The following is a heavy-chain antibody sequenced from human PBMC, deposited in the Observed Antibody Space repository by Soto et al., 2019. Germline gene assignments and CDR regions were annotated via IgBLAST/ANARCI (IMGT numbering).Heavy chain of an antibody. V-gene: IGHV3-30*18. Sequence: VQLVESGGGVVQSGRSLRLSCAASGFTFSGYGMHWVRQAPGKGLEWVAVISYDGSNKYYIDSVKGRFTISRDNSKNTLYLEMNSLGADDTAVYYCAKDRGTGWSWYYYGMDVWGQGTTVTVSS. CDR1: GFTFSGYG. CDR2: ISYDGSNK. CDR3: AKDRGTGWSWYYYGMDV. D-gene: IGHD6-19*01. J-gene: IGHJ6*02.